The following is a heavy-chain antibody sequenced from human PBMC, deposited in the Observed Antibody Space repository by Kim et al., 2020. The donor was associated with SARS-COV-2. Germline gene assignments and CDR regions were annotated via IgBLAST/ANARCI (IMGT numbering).Heavy chain of an antibody. CDR3: ARGSFTGGYCSGGSCYVGRFNWFDP. J-gene: IGHJ5*02. CDR2: IIPIFGTA. CDR1: GGTFSSYA. Sequence: SVKVSCKASGGTFSSYAISWVRQAPGQGLEWMGGIIPIFGTANYAQKFQGRVTITADESTSTAYMELSSLRSEDTAVYYCARGSFTGGYCSGGSCYVGRFNWFDPWGQGTLVTVSS. D-gene: IGHD2-15*01. V-gene: IGHV1-69*13.